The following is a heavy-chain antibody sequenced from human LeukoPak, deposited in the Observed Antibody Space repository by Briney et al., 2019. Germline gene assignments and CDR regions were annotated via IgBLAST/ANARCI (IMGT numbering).Heavy chain of an antibody. Sequence: ASVKVSCKTSGYTFTSYYIHWVRQAPGQGLEWMGIINPSGGSTTYAQKFQGRVTITRDTSTSTLYMELSSLRSEDTAVYYCARDYGGNPSLFDYWGQGTLVTVSS. D-gene: IGHD4-23*01. CDR3: ARDYGGNPSLFDY. CDR2: INPSGGST. J-gene: IGHJ4*02. V-gene: IGHV1-46*01. CDR1: GYTFTSYY.